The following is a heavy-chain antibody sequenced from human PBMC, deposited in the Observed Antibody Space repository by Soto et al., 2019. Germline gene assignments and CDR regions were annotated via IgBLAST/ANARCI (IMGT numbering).Heavy chain of an antibody. D-gene: IGHD4-17*01. CDR3: ASPPTTGNYYYYGMDV. CDR2: IIPIFGTA. Sequence: QVQLVQSGAEVKKPGSSVKVSCKASGGTFSSYAISWVRQAPGQGLEWMGGIIPIFGTANYAQKFQGRVTITADESTSKGYMELSSLRSEDTAVYYCASPPTTGNYYYYGMDVWGQGPTVTVSS. J-gene: IGHJ6*02. CDR1: GGTFSSYA. V-gene: IGHV1-69*12.